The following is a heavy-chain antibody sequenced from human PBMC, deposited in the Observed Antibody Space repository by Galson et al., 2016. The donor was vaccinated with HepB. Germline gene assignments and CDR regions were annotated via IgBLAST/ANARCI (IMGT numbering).Heavy chain of an antibody. J-gene: IGHJ6*04. CDR1: GFSFSYFG. CDR2: MSFDGKRE. V-gene: IGHV3-30*18. Sequence: SLRLSCAASGFSFSYFGMHWVRQAPGMGLEWVAVMSFDGKREQYSDSVKGRFTVSRDNSANTIYLQMDSLRLEDTATYFCAKDRKEGRRGRQAALKGPGGAVYGMDVWGKGTTVIVSS. CDR3: AKDRKEGRRGRQAALKGPGGAVYGMDV. D-gene: IGHD1-26*01.